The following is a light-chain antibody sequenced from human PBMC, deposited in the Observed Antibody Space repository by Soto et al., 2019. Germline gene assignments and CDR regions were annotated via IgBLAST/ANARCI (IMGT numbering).Light chain of an antibody. CDR1: QGIRND. V-gene: IGKV1-6*01. J-gene: IGKJ4*01. CDR2: AAS. CDR3: LQDYNYHLT. Sequence: AIQMTQSPPSLSASVGDRVTITCRASQGIRNDLGWYQQKPGKAPKLLIYAASSLQSGVPSRFSGSGSGTDFTLTISSLQPEDFATYYCLQDYNYHLTFGGGTKVDIK.